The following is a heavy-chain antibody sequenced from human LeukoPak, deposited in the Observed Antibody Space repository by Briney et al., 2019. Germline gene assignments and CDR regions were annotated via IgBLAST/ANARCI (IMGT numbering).Heavy chain of an antibody. D-gene: IGHD3-3*01. CDR1: GFTFSSYG. CDR3: AKDLGFLTIFGVGLDY. V-gene: IGHV3-30*02. Sequence: GGSLRLSCAASGFTFSSYGMHWVRQAPGKGLEWVAFIRYDGSNKYYADSVKGRFTISRDNSKNTLYLQMNSLRAEDTAVYYCAKDLGFLTIFGVGLDYWGQGTLVTVSS. J-gene: IGHJ4*02. CDR2: IRYDGSNK.